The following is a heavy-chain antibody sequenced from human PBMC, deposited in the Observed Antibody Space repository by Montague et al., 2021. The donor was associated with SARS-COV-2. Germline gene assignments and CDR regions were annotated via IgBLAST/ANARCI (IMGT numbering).Heavy chain of an antibody. CDR1: GFSLSTHGVR. J-gene: IGHJ4*02. CDR3: ARSTPYVYFDS. Sequence: PALVKPTQTLTLTCTFSGFSLSTHGVRVGWIRQPPGKALEWLALIYWDDDKHYSPSLQSRLAITKDTSKNQVVLILTNMDPVDTATYYCARSTPYVYFDSWGQGILVTVSS. CDR2: IYWDDDK. V-gene: IGHV2-5*02. D-gene: IGHD3-16*01.